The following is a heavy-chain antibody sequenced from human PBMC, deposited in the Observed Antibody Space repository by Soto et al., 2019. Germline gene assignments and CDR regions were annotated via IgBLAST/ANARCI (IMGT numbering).Heavy chain of an antibody. Sequence: EVQLLESGGGLVQPGGSLRLSCAASGFTFSNYVMNWVRQAPGKGLGWVSAITGSGGSTYYADSVKGRFTMSRDDPKNTLYLQMNSLRAEDTAVYYCAKIRDYYDSSGYPPYFFDYWGQGTLVTVSS. D-gene: IGHD3-22*01. V-gene: IGHV3-23*01. CDR2: ITGSGGST. CDR3: AKIRDYYDSSGYPPYFFDY. CDR1: GFTFSNYV. J-gene: IGHJ4*02.